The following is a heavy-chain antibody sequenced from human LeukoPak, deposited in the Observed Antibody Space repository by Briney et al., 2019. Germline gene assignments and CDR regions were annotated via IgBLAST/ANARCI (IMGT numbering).Heavy chain of an antibody. CDR2: ISNDGSNK. D-gene: IGHD6-19*01. CDR3: AREIKRYSSGWPLGFFDY. V-gene: IGHV3-30-3*01. J-gene: IGHJ4*02. CDR1: GLTFSSYA. Sequence: GGSLRLSCAASGLTFSSYAMHWVRQAPGKGLEWVAVISNDGSNKYYADSVKGRFTISRDNSKNTLYLQMNSLRTQDTAVYYCAREIKRYSSGWPLGFFDYWGQGTLVTVSS.